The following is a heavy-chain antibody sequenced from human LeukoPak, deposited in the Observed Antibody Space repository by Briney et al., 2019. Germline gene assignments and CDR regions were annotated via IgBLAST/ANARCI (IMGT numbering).Heavy chain of an antibody. Sequence: GGSLRLSCAASGFTFDDYGMSWVRQAPGKGLEWVSGINWNGGSTGYADSVKGRFTISRDNSKNTLYLQMNSLRAEDTAVYYCAKDHYEYSYGSSDYWGQGTLVTVSS. CDR1: GFTFDDYG. D-gene: IGHD5-18*01. V-gene: IGHV3-20*04. CDR3: AKDHYEYSYGSSDY. J-gene: IGHJ4*02. CDR2: INWNGGST.